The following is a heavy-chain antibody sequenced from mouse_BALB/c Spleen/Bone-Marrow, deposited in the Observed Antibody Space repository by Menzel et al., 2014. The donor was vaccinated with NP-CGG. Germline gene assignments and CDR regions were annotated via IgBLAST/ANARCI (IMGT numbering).Heavy chain of an antibody. J-gene: IGHJ4*01. D-gene: IGHD1-1*01. Sequence: VMLVESGPGLVAPSQSLSITCTVSGFSLTGYGVNWARQPPGKGLEWLGMIWGDGRTDYNSALKSRLSISKDNSKSQVFLKMNSLQTDDTARYYCARHYGSNYYAMDYWGQGTSVTVSS. CDR2: IWGDGRT. CDR3: ARHYGSNYYAMDY. CDR1: GFSLTGYG. V-gene: IGHV2-6-7*01.